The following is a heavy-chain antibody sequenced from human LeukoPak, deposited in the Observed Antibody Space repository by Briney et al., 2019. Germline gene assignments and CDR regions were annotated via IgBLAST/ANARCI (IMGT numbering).Heavy chain of an antibody. D-gene: IGHD6-13*01. CDR2: ISSNGGST. CDR1: GFTFSSYA. J-gene: IGHJ2*01. Sequence: GGSLRLSCAASGFTFSSYAMHWVRQAPGKGLEYVSAISSNGGSTYYANSVKGRFTISRDNSKNTLYLQMGSLRAEDMAVYYCARAESSNWYWYFDLWGRGTLVTVSS. CDR3: ARAESSNWYWYFDL. V-gene: IGHV3-64*01.